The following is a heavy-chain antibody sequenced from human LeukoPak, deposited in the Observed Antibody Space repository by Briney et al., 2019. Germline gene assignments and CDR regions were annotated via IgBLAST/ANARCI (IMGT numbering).Heavy chain of an antibody. V-gene: IGHV4-39*01. CDR2: IYYSGSS. CDR1: GGSISSSTYF. CDR3: ARHMYSGAWYYFDY. Sequence: SETLSLTCTVSGGSISSSTYFWGWIRQPPGKGLDWIGSIYYSGSSYYNPSLKSRVTISVDTSKSQFSLKLSSVTAADTAVYYCARHMYSGAWYYFDYWGQGALVTVSS. D-gene: IGHD6-19*01. J-gene: IGHJ4*02.